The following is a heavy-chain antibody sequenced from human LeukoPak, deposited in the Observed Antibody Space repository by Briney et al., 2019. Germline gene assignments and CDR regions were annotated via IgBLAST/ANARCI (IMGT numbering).Heavy chain of an antibody. CDR1: GGSISSYY. Sequence: PSETLSLTCSVSGGSISSYYWSWIRQPPGKGLEGVGYIYHTGSTNYNPSLKSRVTISIDASNNHFSLKLSSVTAADTAVYYCARMYDSSGYYYPFDYWGQGTLVTVSS. CDR2: IYHTGST. CDR3: ARMYDSSGYYYPFDY. J-gene: IGHJ4*02. V-gene: IGHV4-59*08. D-gene: IGHD3-22*01.